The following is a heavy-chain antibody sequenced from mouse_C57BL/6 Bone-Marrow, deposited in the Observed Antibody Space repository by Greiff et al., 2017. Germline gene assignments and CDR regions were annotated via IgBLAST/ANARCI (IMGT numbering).Heavy chain of an antibody. CDR1: GYTFTSYW. CDR2: IHPNSGST. J-gene: IGHJ2*01. Sequence: QVQLQQPGAELVKPGASVKLSCKASGYTFTSYWMHWVKQRPGQGLEWIGMIHPNSGSTNYNEKFKSKATMAVDKSSSTAYMQLRSLTSEDSAVYYCAKFYYGSSYDYFDYWGQGTTLTVSS. D-gene: IGHD1-1*01. V-gene: IGHV1-64*01. CDR3: AKFYYGSSYDYFDY.